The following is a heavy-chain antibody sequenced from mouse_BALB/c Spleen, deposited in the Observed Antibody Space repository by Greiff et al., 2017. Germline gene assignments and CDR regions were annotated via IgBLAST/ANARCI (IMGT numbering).Heavy chain of an antibody. J-gene: IGHJ4*01. CDR1: GYSITSGYY. V-gene: IGHV3-6*02. CDR3: ARDSVIGRYDVGVAMDY. CDR2: ISYDGSN. D-gene: IGHD2-14*01. Sequence: VQLKESGPGLVKPSQSLSLTCSVTGYSITSGYYWNWIRQFPGNKLEWMGYISYDGSNNYNPSLKNRISITRDTSKNQFFLKLNSVTTEDTATYYCARDSVIGRYDVGVAMDYWGQGTSVTVSS.